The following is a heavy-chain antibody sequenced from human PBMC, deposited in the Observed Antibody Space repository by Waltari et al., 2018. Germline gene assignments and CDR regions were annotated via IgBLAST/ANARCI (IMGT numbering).Heavy chain of an antibody. CDR1: GFTFSSHS. D-gene: IGHD3-3*02. Sequence: EVQLVESGGGLVKPGGSLRLSCAASGFTFSSHSMNWVRQAPGKGLGGVSSISSSSNYIYYADSGKGRFTISRDNAKNSLYLQMNSLRADDTAVYYCARDSSILDYWGQGTLVTVSS. V-gene: IGHV3-21*01. J-gene: IGHJ4*02. CDR2: ISSSSNYI. CDR3: ARDSSILDY.